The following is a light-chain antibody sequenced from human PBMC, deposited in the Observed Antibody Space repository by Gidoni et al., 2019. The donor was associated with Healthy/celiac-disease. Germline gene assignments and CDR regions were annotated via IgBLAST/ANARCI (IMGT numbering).Light chain of an antibody. CDR2: GNS. CDR1: SSNIGAGYD. J-gene: IGLJ3*02. Sequence: QSVLTPPPSVSGAPGQRVTISCTGSSSNIGAGYDVHWYQQLPGTATKLLIYGNSNRPSGVPDRFSGSKSGTSASLAITGLQAEDEADYYCQSYDSSLSGSWVFGGGTKLTVL. V-gene: IGLV1-40*01. CDR3: QSYDSSLSGSWV.